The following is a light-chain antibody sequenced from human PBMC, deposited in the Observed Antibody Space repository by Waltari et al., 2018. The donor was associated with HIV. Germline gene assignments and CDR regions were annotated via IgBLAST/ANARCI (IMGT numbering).Light chain of an antibody. CDR2: GAS. V-gene: IGKV3-20*01. J-gene: IGKJ4*01. CDR3: QRYDTPPLT. CDR1: QSVSNNY. Sequence: IVLTQSPVPLSLSPVQRATLSCRASQSVSNNYLAWYQQKPGQAPRLLIYGASCRATGIPDRFSGSGSGTDFTLTISRLEPEDLAVYDCQRYDTPPLTFGGGTKVETK.